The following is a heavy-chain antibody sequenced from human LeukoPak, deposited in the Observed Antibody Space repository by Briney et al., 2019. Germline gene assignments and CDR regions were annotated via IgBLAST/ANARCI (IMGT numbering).Heavy chain of an antibody. CDR1: GDTFSSNA. V-gene: IGHV1-69*04. CDR2: IIPIFGIA. CDR3: ARDASAGTPEYFQH. D-gene: IGHD6-19*01. J-gene: IGHJ1*01. Sequence: SVKVSCKASGDTFSSNAISWVRQAPGQGLEWMGRIIPIFGIANYAQKFQGRVTITADKSTSTAYMELSSLRSEDTAVYYCARDASAGTPEYFQHWGQGTLVTVSS.